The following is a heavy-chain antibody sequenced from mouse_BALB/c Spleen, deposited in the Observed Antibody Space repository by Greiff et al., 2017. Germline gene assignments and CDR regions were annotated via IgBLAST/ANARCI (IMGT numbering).Heavy chain of an antibody. CDR3: ARGYGNYVAMDY. CDR1: GFTFTDYY. CDR2: IRNKANGYTT. J-gene: IGHJ4*01. D-gene: IGHD2-10*02. Sequence: EVKVVESGGGLVQPGGSLRLSCATSGFTFTDYYMSWVRQPPGKALEWLGFIRNKANGYTTEYSASVKGRFTISRDNSQSILYLQMNTLRAEDSATYYCARGYGNYVAMDYWGQGTSVTVSS. V-gene: IGHV7-3*02.